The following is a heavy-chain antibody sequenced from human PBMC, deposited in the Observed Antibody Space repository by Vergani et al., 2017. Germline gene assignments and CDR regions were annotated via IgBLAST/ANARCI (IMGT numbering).Heavy chain of an antibody. CDR3: AKARDPNCKGGNCYSYYYSLDL. D-gene: IGHD2-21*01. CDR1: GFSFNSYW. CDR2: IKSDGSIT. J-gene: IGHJ6*02. Sequence: DVHLAESGGGFFQPGGSLRLSCSASGFSFNSYWMHWVRQVPGKGLLWVSRIKSDGSITAYADSVKGRFTISRDNAQNTLYLQMNSLRVEDTAIYYCAKARDPNCKGGNCYSYYYSLDLWGQGTTVTVSS. V-gene: IGHV3-74*03.